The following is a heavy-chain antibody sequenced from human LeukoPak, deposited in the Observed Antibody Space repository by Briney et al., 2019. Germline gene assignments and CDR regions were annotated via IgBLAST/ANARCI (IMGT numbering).Heavy chain of an antibody. V-gene: IGHV3-30-3*01. Sequence: PGGSLRLSCAASGFTFSSYAMHWVRQAPGKGLEWVAVISYDGSNKYYADSVKGRFTISRDNSKNTLYLQLNSLRAEDTAVYYCARGGGGKELLDYWGQGTLVTVSS. D-gene: IGHD4-23*01. CDR3: ARGGGGKELLDY. CDR2: ISYDGSNK. J-gene: IGHJ4*02. CDR1: GFTFSSYA.